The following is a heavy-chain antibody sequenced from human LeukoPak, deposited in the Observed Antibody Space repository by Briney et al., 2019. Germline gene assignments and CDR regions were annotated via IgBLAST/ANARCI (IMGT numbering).Heavy chain of an antibody. J-gene: IGHJ4*02. CDR1: GGSISSGDYY. D-gene: IGHD3-10*01. CDR3: ASLVRGVIRYYFDY. CDR2: IYYSGST. V-gene: IGHV4-31*03. Sequence: SETLSLTCTVSGGSISSGDYYWSWIRQPPGKGLEWIGYIYYSGSTYYNPSLKSRVTISVDTSKNQFSLKLSSVTAADTAVYYCASLVRGVIRYYFDYWGQGTLVTVSS.